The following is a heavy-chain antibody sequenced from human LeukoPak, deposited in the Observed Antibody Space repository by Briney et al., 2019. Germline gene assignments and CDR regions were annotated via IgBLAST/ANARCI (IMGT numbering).Heavy chain of an antibody. V-gene: IGHV3-30-3*01. Sequence: GGSLRLSCAASGFTFSSYAMHWVRQAPGKGLEWVAVISYDGSNKYYADSVKGRFTISRDNSKNTLYLQMNSLRAEDTAVYYCARDRNLFNDYWGQGTLVTVSS. CDR2: ISYDGSNK. CDR1: GFTFSSYA. J-gene: IGHJ4*02. D-gene: IGHD1-14*01. CDR3: ARDRNLFNDY.